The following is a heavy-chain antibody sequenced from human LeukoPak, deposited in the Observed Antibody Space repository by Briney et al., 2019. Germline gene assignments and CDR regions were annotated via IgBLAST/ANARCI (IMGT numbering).Heavy chain of an antibody. D-gene: IGHD6-13*01. CDR3: AKDSGHSSGWYY. Sequence: GGSLRLSCAASGFSFSSYAMNWVRQAPGKGLEWVSGISGSGTTYYADSVKGRFTISRDSARNTLYLQMNSLRDEDTAVYYCAKDSGHSSGWYYWGQGTLVTVSS. J-gene: IGHJ4*02. CDR1: GFSFSSYA. CDR2: ISGSGTT. V-gene: IGHV3-23*01.